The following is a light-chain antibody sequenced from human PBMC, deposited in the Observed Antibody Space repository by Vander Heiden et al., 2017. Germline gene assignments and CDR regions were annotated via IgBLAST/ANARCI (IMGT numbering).Light chain of an antibody. CDR3: ASWDDSLNGVV. Sequence: QSVLTQPPSVSEAPGQRGTMSWSGTAPNIGDNVVNWYQQLPGKAPTLLIYFDNLLASGVSDRFSGSRSGTTASLAISGLQSEDEADYYCASWDDSLNGVVFGGGTRLTVL. CDR1: APNIGDNV. J-gene: IGLJ2*01. CDR2: FDN. V-gene: IGLV1-36*01.